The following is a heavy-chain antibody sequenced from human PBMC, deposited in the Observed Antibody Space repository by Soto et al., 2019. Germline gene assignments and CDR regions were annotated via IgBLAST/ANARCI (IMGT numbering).Heavy chain of an antibody. V-gene: IGHV1-69*13. CDR1: GGSFSSYA. Sequence: SVKDSCKASGGSFSSYAISWVRQAPGQGLEWMGGIIPIFGTANYAQKFQGRVTITADESTSTAYMELSSLRSEGTAVYYCASHPRNTAMVTGVYWGQGPLVTVSS. CDR3: ASHPRNTAMVTGVY. D-gene: IGHD5-18*01. CDR2: IIPIFGTA. J-gene: IGHJ4*02.